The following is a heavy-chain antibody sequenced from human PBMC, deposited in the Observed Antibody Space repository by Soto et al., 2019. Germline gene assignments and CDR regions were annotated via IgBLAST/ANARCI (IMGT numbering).Heavy chain of an antibody. CDR1: GFTFSSYA. D-gene: IGHD4-17*01. Sequence: EVQLLESGGGLVQPGGSLRVSCAASGFTFSSYAMTWVRQAPGKGLEWVSTLSGSGANTYYADSVKGRFTISRDNSKNPLYLQMNSLRVEDTAVYYCATATTVQGRYWGQGTLVTVSS. V-gene: IGHV3-23*01. CDR3: ATATTVQGRY. J-gene: IGHJ4*02. CDR2: LSGSGANT.